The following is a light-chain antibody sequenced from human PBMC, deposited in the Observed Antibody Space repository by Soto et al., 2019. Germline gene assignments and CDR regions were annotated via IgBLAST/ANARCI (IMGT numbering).Light chain of an antibody. V-gene: IGLV2-14*01. CDR3: SSYSSTTTLV. CDR1: SSDVGGYNY. J-gene: IGLJ3*02. CDR2: DVN. Sequence: QSVLTQPASVSGSPGQSITISCTGTSSDVGGYNYVSWYQQRPGKAPKLMIYDVNNRPSGVSNRFSASKSGNTASLPISGLQDEDEADYYCSSYSSTTTLVFGGGTKLTVL.